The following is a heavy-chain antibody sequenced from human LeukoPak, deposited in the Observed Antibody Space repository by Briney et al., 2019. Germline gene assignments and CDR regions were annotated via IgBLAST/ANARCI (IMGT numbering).Heavy chain of an antibody. CDR3: ARTTPSGSYYGY. D-gene: IGHD1-26*01. V-gene: IGHV4-30-4*01. Sequence: SETLSLTCTVSGAPISSGDYYWSWLRQPPGKGLEWMGYIYYSGSSNYNPSLQSRLTISVDTSKNQFSLKLSSVTAADTAVYYCARTTPSGSYYGYWGQGTLVTVSS. J-gene: IGHJ4*02. CDR2: IYYSGSS. CDR1: GAPISSGDYY.